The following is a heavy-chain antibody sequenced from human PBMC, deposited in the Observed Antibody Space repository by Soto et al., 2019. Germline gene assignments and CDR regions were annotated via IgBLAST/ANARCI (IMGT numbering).Heavy chain of an antibody. Sequence: HGGSLRLSCAASGLTFSSYHMNGVRKAPGKGLEWVSSLSGNSDYIYYADSLKGRFTISRDNAKNSLYLQMNSLRAEDTAVYYCARDLRRYDLLTGYPTSYFFDFWGQGTLVTVSS. CDR1: GLTFSSYH. V-gene: IGHV3-21*01. CDR3: ARDLRRYDLLTGYPTSYFFDF. D-gene: IGHD3-9*01. J-gene: IGHJ4*02. CDR2: LSGNSDYI.